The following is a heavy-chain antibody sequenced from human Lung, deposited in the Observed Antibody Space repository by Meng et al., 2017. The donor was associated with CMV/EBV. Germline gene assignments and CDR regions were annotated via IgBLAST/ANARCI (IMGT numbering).Heavy chain of an antibody. CDR2: IIPILGIA. D-gene: IGHD2-2*01. Sequence: SXXVSXKASGGTFSSYTISWVRQAPGQGLEWMGRIIPILGIANYAQKFQGRVTITADKSTSTAYMELSSLRSEDTAVYYCARASSVVVPVDYWGQGTRVTVSS. CDR1: GGTFSSYT. V-gene: IGHV1-69*02. J-gene: IGHJ4*02. CDR3: ARASSVVVPVDY.